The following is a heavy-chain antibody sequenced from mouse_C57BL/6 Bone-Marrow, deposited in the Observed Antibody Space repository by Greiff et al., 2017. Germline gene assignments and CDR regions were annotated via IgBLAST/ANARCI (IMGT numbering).Heavy chain of an antibody. CDR3: ERGGIYGNYEGYYARDY. CDR2: IDPSDSYT. CDR1: GYTFTSYW. J-gene: IGHJ4*01. D-gene: IGHD2-1*01. V-gene: IGHV1-50*01. Sequence: VQLQQPGAELVKPGASVKLSCKASGYTFTSYWMQWVKQRPGQGLEWIGEIDPSDSYTNYNQKFKGKATLTADTSSSTAYMQLSSLTSEDSAVYYSERGGIYGNYEGYYARDYWGQGTSVTVSS.